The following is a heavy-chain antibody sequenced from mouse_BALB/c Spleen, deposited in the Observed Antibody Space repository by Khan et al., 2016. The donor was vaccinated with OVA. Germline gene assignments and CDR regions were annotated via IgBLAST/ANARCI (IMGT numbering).Heavy chain of an antibody. CDR1: GYTFTSYV. D-gene: IGHD2-2*01. Sequence: VQLKQSGPELVKPGASVKMSCTASGYTFTSYVIHWVKQKPGQGLDWIGYIYPFNDDTKYNEKFKGKATLTSDKSSSTAYMEFSSLTSEDSAVYYCARSDGYDVYFGSWGQGTTLTVSS. V-gene: IGHV1S136*01. CDR3: ARSDGYDVYFGS. CDR2: IYPFNDDT. J-gene: IGHJ2*01.